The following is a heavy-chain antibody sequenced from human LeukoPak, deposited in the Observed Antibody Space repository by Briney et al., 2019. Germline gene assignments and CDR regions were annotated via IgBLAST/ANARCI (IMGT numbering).Heavy chain of an antibody. V-gene: IGHV4-61*01. D-gene: IGHD5-12*01. J-gene: IGHJ4*02. Sequence: SETLSLTCSVSGASVSDGNYYWSWIRQPPGKGLEWIGYMFYSESTKYNPSLRSRVTISVDTSRNQLSLKLTSVTAADTAVYYCARTGVVATSYYFDYWGQGTLVTVSS. CDR2: MFYSEST. CDR3: ARTGVVATSYYFDY. CDR1: GASVSDGNYY.